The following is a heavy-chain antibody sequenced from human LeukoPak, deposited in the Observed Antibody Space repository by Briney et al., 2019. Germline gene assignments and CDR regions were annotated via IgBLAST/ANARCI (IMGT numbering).Heavy chain of an antibody. Sequence: ASVTVSCKATGYTFTSYGISWVRQAPGQGLEWMGWISAYNGNTNYAQKLQGRVTMTTDTSTSTAYMELRSLRSDDTAVYYCARDWLSDGVGFDPWGQGTLVTVSS. J-gene: IGHJ5*02. D-gene: IGHD2-8*01. CDR3: ARDWLSDGVGFDP. CDR1: GYTFTSYG. CDR2: ISAYNGNT. V-gene: IGHV1-18*01.